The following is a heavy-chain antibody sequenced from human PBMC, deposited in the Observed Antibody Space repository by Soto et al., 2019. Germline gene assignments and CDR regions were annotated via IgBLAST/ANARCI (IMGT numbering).Heavy chain of an antibody. CDR2: IIPIFGTA. J-gene: IGHJ6*02. D-gene: IGHD2-15*01. CDR1: GGTFSSYA. CDR3: AREILGYCSGGSCYNPDYYYYLMDV. Sequence: SVKVSCKASGGTFSSYAISWVRQAPGQGLEWMGGIIPIFGTANYAQKFQGRVTITADESTSTAYMELSSLRSEDTAVYYCAREILGYCSGGSCYNPDYYYYLMDVWGQGTTVTVSS. V-gene: IGHV1-69*13.